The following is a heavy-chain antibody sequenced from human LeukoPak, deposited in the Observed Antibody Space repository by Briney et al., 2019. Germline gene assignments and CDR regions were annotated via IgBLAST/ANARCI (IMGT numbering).Heavy chain of an antibody. Sequence: GGSLRLSCTAPGFTFANAWMTWVRQAPGKGLEWVGSIKSKTESETTDYAAPVKGRFTISRDDSKNTVYLQMNSLKTEDTAVYYCRRNWFDPWGQGTLVTVSS. CDR1: GFTFANAW. J-gene: IGHJ5*02. V-gene: IGHV3-15*01. CDR3: RRNWFDP. CDR2: IKSKTESETT.